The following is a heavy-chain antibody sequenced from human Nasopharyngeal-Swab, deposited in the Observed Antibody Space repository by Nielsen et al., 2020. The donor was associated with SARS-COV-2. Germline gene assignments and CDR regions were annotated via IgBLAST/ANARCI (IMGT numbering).Heavy chain of an antibody. CDR1: GFTFSNAW. J-gene: IGHJ4*02. V-gene: IGHV3-15*01. CDR2: IKSKTDGGTT. Sequence: GESLKISCAASGFTFSNAWMSWVRQAPGKGLEWVGRIKSKTDGGTTDYAAPVKGRFTISRDDSKNTLYLQMNSLRAEDTAVYYCAKFPLSRYSSAVYWGQGTLVTVSS. CDR3: AKFPLSRYSSAVY. D-gene: IGHD6-19*01.